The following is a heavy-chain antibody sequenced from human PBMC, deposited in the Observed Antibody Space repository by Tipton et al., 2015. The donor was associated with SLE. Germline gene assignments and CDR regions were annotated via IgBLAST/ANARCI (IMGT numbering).Heavy chain of an antibody. Sequence: TLSLTCTVSGASIDSGSYYWSWVRQPAGKGLEWIGRIYTSGATNYNLSLKSRLTVSSDTSKNQFSLSLTSVTAVDTAVYFCAREGSMGRGPRDAFDIWGQGTMVIVSS. CDR1: GASIDSGSYY. V-gene: IGHV4-61*02. CDR2: IYTSGAT. D-gene: IGHD3-10*01. CDR3: AREGSMGRGPRDAFDI. J-gene: IGHJ3*02.